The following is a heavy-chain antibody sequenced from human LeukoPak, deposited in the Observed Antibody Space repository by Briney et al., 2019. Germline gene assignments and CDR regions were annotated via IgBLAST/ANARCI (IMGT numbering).Heavy chain of an antibody. D-gene: IGHD6-13*01. CDR2: IYYSGST. CDR1: GGSISSGGYS. CDR3: ARLAAGTHVVSWFDP. J-gene: IGHJ5*02. V-gene: IGHV4-61*08. Sequence: PSETLSLTCAVSGGSISSGGYSWRWVRQPPAEGLEWIGYIYYSGSTNYNPSLKSRVTISVDTSKNQFSLKLSSVTAADTAVYYCARLAAGTHVVSWFDPWGQGTLVTVSS.